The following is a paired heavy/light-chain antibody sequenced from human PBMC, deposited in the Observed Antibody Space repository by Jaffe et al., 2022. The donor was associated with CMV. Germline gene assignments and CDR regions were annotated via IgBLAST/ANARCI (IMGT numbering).Light chain of an antibody. CDR3: QQYYSYPLT. CDR1: QGISSY. J-gene: IGKJ4*01. CDR2: AAS. Sequence: AIRITQSPSSLSASTGDRVTITCRASQGISSYLAWYQQKPGKAPKLLIYAASTLQSGVPSRFSGSGSGTDFTLTISCLQSEDFATYYCQQYYSYPLTFGGGTKVEIK. V-gene: IGKV1-8*01.
Heavy chain of an antibody. CDR2: IYYSGST. Sequence: QLQLQESGPGLVKPSETLSLTCTVSGGSISSSSYYWGWIRQPPGKGLEWIGSIYYSGSTYYNPSLKSRVTISVDTSKNQFSLKLSSVTAADTAVYYCARYRTYYYDSSGYYSDAFDIWGQGTMVTVSS. CDR3: ARYRTYYYDSSGYYSDAFDI. D-gene: IGHD3-22*01. CDR1: GGSISSSSYY. J-gene: IGHJ3*02. V-gene: IGHV4-39*01.